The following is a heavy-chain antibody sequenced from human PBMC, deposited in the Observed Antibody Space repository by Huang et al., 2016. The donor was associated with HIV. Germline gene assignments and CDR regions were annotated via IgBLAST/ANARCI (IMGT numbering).Heavy chain of an antibody. V-gene: IGHV1-8*01. Sequence: QVQLVQSGAEVKKPGASVKVSCKASGYTFRNYGINWVRQAPGQGREWMGWMNPNRGNTGDEQKVQGRVTMTRSTCISTAYMELSRLRFEDTAVYYCATLPPVNYGRSGGRVRDYWGQGSLVTVSS. CDR3: ATLPPVNYGRSGGRVRDY. J-gene: IGHJ4*02. CDR1: GYTFRNYG. CDR2: MNPNRGNT. D-gene: IGHD2-15*01.